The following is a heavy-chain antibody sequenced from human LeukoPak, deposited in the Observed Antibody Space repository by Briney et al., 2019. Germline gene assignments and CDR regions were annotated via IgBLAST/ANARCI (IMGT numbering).Heavy chain of an antibody. J-gene: IGHJ5*02. CDR3: ASSNNYVWFDP. D-gene: IGHD4-11*01. Sequence: SETLSLTCAVSGGSISSSYWWSWVRQPPGKGLEWIGEVLHSGNTKYSPSFRSRVTMSVDNSKNQFSLELSSVTAADTAVYYCASSNNYVWFDPWGQGALVTVSS. CDR1: GGSISSSYW. CDR2: VLHSGNT. V-gene: IGHV4-4*02.